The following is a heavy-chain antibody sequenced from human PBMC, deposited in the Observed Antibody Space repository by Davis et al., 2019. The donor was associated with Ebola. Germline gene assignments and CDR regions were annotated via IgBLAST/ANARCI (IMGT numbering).Heavy chain of an antibody. CDR1: GGSVSSGSYY. Sequence: MPSETLSLTCTVSGGSVSSGSYYWSWIRQPPGKGLEWIGYIYYSGSTNYNPSLKSRVTISVDTSKNQFSLKLSSVTAADTAVYYCARSRGVATIKSWGQGTLVTVSS. V-gene: IGHV4-61*01. CDR2: IYYSGST. CDR3: ARSRGVATIKS. J-gene: IGHJ5*02. D-gene: IGHD5-12*01.